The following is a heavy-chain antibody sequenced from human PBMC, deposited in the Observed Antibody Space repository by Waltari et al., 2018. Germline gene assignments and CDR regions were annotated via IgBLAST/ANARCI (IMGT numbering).Heavy chain of an antibody. CDR1: GFTFRSYW. CDR2: IKQDGSEK. D-gene: IGHD1-26*01. CDR3: ARRGQWWELLERWDYFDY. V-gene: IGHV3-7*01. J-gene: IGHJ4*02. Sequence: EVQLVESGGGLVQPGGSLRLSCAASGFTFRSYWMSWVRQAPAKGLEWVANIKQDGSEKYYVDSVKGRFTISRDNAKNSLYLQMNSLRAEDTAVYYCARRGQWWELLERWDYFDYWGQGTLVTVSS.